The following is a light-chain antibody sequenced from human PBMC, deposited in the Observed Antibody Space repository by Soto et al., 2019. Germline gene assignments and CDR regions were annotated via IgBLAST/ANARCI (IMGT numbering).Light chain of an antibody. CDR1: QSVNNY. CDR2: DAS. CDR3: QHYGDSHGVT. Sequence: EIVLTQSPATLSLSPGERATLSCRASQSVNNYLAWYQQNPGQAPRLLIYDASSRATGIPDRFSGSGSGTDFTLTISRLEPQDFALYYCQHYGDSHGVTFGGGTKVDIK. V-gene: IGKV3-20*01. J-gene: IGKJ4*01.